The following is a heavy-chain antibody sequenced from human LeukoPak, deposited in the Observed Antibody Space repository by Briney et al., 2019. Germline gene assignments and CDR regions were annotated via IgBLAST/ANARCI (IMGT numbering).Heavy chain of an antibody. V-gene: IGHV4-59*01. CDR3: ARGRQHISTDAFDI. CDR2: IYYSGST. CDR1: GGSISSYY. J-gene: IGHJ3*02. D-gene: IGHD6-13*01. Sequence: SETLSLTCTVSGGSISSYYWSWIRQPPGKGLEWIGYIYYSGSTNYNPSLKSRVTISVDTSKNQFSLKLSSVTAADTAVYYCARGRQHISTDAFDIWGQGTMVTVSS.